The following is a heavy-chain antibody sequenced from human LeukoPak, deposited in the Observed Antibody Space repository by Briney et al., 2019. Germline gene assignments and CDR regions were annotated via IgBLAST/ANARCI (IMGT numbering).Heavy chain of an antibody. CDR2: IYHSGST. J-gene: IGHJ4*02. CDR3: ARGPYCSGGSCHFDY. Sequence: SGTLSLTCAVSGGSISSSNWWTWVRQPPGKGLEWIGEIYHSGSTNYNPSLKSRGTISVDKSKNQFSLKLTSVTAADTAVYYCARGPYCSGGSCHFDYWGQGTLVTVSS. D-gene: IGHD2-15*01. V-gene: IGHV4-4*02. CDR1: GGSISSSNW.